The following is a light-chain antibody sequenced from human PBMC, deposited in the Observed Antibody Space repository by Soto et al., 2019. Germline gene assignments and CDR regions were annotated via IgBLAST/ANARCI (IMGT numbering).Light chain of an antibody. Sequence: QSALTQPASVSGSPGQSITISCTGTSSDVGNYNLVSWYQQHPGKAPKVMIYAGSNRPSGVSHRVSGFKSGNTASLTISGLQAEDEADYHCCSYAGSNTYVFGTGTKVTVL. CDR1: SSDVGNYNL. J-gene: IGLJ1*01. V-gene: IGLV2-23*01. CDR2: AGS. CDR3: CSYAGSNTYV.